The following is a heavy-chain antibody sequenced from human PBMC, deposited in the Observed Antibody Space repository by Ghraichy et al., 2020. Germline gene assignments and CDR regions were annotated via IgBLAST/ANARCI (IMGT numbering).Heavy chain of an antibody. D-gene: IGHD3-22*01. V-gene: IGHV1-18*04. J-gene: IGHJ3*02. CDR1: GYTFTSYG. CDR2: INGFNGNT. Sequence: VKVSCKASGYTFTSYGLSWVRQAPGQGLEWMGWINGFNGNTNFAQKFQGRVSMTTDTSTSTAYMELTSLRSDDTAMYYCARAGTYYYDSNGYSDIWGQGTMVTVSS. CDR3: ARAGTYYYDSNGYSDI.